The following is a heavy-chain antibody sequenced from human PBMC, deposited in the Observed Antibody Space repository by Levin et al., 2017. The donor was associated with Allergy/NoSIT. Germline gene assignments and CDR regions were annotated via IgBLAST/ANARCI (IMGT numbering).Heavy chain of an antibody. CDR1: GFSFSDYY. CDR3: ARDTEGSGYFVGSFDL. V-gene: IGHV3-11*01. CDR2: ISSSGSSI. J-gene: IGHJ5*02. D-gene: IGHD3-9*01. Sequence: TGGSLRLSCAASGFSFSDYYMSWIRQAPGKGLEWVSYISSSGSSIYYADSVKGRFTISRDNARNSLYLQMSSLRAEDTAVYYCARDTEGSGYFVGSFDLWGQGTLVTVSS.